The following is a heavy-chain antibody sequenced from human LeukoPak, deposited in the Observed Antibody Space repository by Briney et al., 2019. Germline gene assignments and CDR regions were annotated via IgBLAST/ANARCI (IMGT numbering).Heavy chain of an antibody. CDR2: TDTEGADT. CDR1: GFAFSNYW. D-gene: IGHD6-19*01. CDR3: ARGTAITAGIDF. Sequence: GGSPRLSCAASGFAFSNYWMFWVRQAPGKGLVWISQTDTEGADTTYGDPAKGRFTASRDNAKNTLYLQMNSLRVEDTAVYFCARGTAITAGIDFWGQGTLVIVSS. J-gene: IGHJ4*02. V-gene: IGHV3-74*01.